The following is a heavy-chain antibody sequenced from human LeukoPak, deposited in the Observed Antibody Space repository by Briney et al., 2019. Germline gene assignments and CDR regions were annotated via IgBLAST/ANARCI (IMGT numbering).Heavy chain of an antibody. J-gene: IGHJ4*02. Sequence: GRSLRLSCAASGFTFSSYAMHWVRQAPGKGLEWVAVISYDGSNKYYADSVKGRFTISRDNSKNTLYLQMNSLRAEDTAVYYCARGASGWYGYWGQGTLVTVSS. V-gene: IGHV3-30-3*01. CDR2: ISYDGSNK. D-gene: IGHD6-19*01. CDR1: GFTFSSYA. CDR3: ARGASGWYGY.